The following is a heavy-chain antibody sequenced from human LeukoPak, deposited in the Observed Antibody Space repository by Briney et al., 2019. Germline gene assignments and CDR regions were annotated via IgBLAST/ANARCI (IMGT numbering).Heavy chain of an antibody. Sequence: PSETLSLTCTVSGGSISSGNYYRSWIRQPPGKGLEWIGYIYYSGSTNYNPSLKSRVTISVDTSKNQFPLKLSSVTAADTAVYYCARLNFVYQAWFDPWGQGTLVTVSS. V-gene: IGHV4-61*01. CDR3: ARLNFVYQAWFDP. D-gene: IGHD5/OR15-5a*01. CDR2: IYYSGST. CDR1: GGSISSGNYY. J-gene: IGHJ5*02.